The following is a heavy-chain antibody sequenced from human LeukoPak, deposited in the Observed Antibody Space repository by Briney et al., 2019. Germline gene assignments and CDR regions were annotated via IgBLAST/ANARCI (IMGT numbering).Heavy chain of an antibody. CDR3: ARHGYSGYVYVVHWYFYL. CDR2: INHSGST. D-gene: IGHD5-12*01. Sequence: SETLSLTCAVYGGSFSGYYWSWIRQPPGKGLEWIGEINHSGSTNYNPSLKSRVTISVDTSKNQFSLKLSSVTAAYTAVYYCARHGYSGYVYVVHWYFYLWVRGTLVTVSS. CDR1: GGSFSGYY. V-gene: IGHV4-34*01. J-gene: IGHJ2*01.